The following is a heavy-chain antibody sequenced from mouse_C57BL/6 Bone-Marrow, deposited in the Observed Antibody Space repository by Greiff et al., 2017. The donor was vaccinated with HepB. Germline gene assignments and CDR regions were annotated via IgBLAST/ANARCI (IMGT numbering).Heavy chain of an antibody. CDR1: GYTFTDYN. CDR3: ARWGDWFAY. J-gene: IGHJ3*01. Sequence: VVEPGASVKIPCQASGYTFTDYNMDWVKQSHGKSLEWIGDINPNNGGTIYNQKFKGKATLTVDKSSSTAYMELRSLTSEDTAVYYCARWGDWFAYWGQGTLVTVSA. V-gene: IGHV1-18*01. CDR2: INPNNGGT.